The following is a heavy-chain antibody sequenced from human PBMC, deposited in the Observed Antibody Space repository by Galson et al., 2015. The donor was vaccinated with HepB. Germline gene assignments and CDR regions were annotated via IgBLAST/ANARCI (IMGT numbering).Heavy chain of an antibody. D-gene: IGHD1-26*01. Sequence: SLRLSCAASGFTFSSYAMHWVRQAPGKGLEWVAVISYDGSNKYYADSVKGRFTISRDNSKNTLYLQMNSLRAEDTAVYYCVSSDGAGFSGSYSHFDYWGQGTLVTVSS. CDR1: GFTFSSYA. V-gene: IGHV3-30-3*01. CDR2: ISYDGSNK. J-gene: IGHJ4*02. CDR3: VSSDGAGFSGSYSHFDY.